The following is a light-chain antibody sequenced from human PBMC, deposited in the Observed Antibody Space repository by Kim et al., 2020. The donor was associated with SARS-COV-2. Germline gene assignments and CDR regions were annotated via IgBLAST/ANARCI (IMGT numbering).Light chain of an antibody. J-gene: IGLJ2*01. Sequence: SSELKQPPSVSVSPGQTARITCSGDAFPSQYGYWYQQRPGQAPVLLISRDVERASGIPARFSGSSSGTTVTLTITGVQEDDEADYYCQSADASGSYVDFGGGTQLTVL. CDR3: QSADASGSYVD. V-gene: IGLV3-25*03. CDR2: RDV. CDR1: AFPSQY.